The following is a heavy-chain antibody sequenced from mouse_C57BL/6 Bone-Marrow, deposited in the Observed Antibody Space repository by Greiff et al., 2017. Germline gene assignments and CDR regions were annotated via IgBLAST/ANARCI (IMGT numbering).Heavy chain of an antibody. V-gene: IGHV1-85*01. CDR1: GYNFTSYD. D-gene: IGHD3-1*01. J-gene: IGHJ4*01. CDR2: IYPGDGST. CDR3: ALWGGCSCAMDY. Sequence: VQLVESGPELVKPGASVKLSCKASGYNFTSYDINWVKQRTGQGLEWIGWIYPGDGSTKYNEQFKGKDTLTVDTSSSTAYMELHGLTSEDSADDFCALWGGCSCAMDYWGQGTSVTVSS.